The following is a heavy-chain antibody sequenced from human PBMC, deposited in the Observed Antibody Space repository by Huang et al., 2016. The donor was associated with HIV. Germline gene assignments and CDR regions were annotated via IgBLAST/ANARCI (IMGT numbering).Heavy chain of an antibody. D-gene: IGHD6-6*01. CDR3: ASASIAARRWFDP. CDR2: IYSRGGT. CDR1: GGSMSSYY. V-gene: IGHV4-59*01. J-gene: IGHJ5*02. Sequence: QVQLQESGPGLVKPSETLSLTCTVSGGSMSSYYWSWIRQPPGKGLEWIGYIYSRGGTNDNPSRKRRVTISVDTAKNQFSLRRSSVTAADTAVYYCASASIAARRWFDPWGQGSLVTVSS.